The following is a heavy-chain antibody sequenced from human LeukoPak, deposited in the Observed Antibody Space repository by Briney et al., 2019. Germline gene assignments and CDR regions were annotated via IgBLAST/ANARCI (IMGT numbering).Heavy chain of an antibody. CDR2: INPNSGGT. CDR3: ARGSVTGTASWFDP. D-gene: IGHD6-19*01. CDR1: GYSFSGYY. V-gene: IGHV1-2*02. J-gene: IGHJ5*02. Sequence: GASVKVSSKTSGYSFSGYYIHWVRQAPGQGLEWMGWINPNSGGTNYAQKFQDRVTMTRDTSINTAYVELSSLTSDDTAVYYCARGSVTGTASWFDPWGQGTLVTVSS.